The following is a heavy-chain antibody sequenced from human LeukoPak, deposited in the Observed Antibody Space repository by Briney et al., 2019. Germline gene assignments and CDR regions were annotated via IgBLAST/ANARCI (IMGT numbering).Heavy chain of an antibody. Sequence: ASVKVSCKAAGYTFTGYYMFWVRQAPGQGLEGMGRINPNSGGTNYAQNFQGRVTMTRDTSISTAYMELSRLRSDDTAVYYCARGYCSGGSCYSVENWFDPWGQGTLVTVSS. CDR2: INPNSGGT. D-gene: IGHD2-15*01. V-gene: IGHV1-2*06. CDR1: GYTFTGYY. J-gene: IGHJ5*02. CDR3: ARGYCSGGSCYSVENWFDP.